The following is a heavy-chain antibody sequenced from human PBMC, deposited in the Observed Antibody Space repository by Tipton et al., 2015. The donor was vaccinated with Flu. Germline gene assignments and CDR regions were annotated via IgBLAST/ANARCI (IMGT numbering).Heavy chain of an antibody. Sequence: QSEAEVKKPGASVKVSCKAFGYTFTSFGISWVRQAPGQGLEWMGWISAYNGDTKYAQKFQGRVTMTTDTSTRTDYMEFRSLTSDDTAVYYCARVAPFYGSGRFQIDPWGQGTLVTVSS. D-gene: IGHD3-10*01. J-gene: IGHJ5*02. CDR3: ARVAPFYGSGRFQIDP. CDR1: GYTFTSFG. V-gene: IGHV1-18*04. CDR2: ISAYNGDT.